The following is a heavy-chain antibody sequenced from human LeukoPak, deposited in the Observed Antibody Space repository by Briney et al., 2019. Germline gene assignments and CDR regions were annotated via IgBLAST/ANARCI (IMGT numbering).Heavy chain of an antibody. D-gene: IGHD2-2*01. Sequence: VASVKVSCKASGNTLTSYYLHWVRQAPGQGLEWMGRINPNSGGTNYAQKFQGRVTMTRDTSISTAYMELSRLRSDDTAVYYCASWGSHCSSTSCYPYYFDYWGQGTLVTVSS. CDR3: ASWGSHCSSTSCYPYYFDY. CDR2: INPNSGGT. CDR1: GNTLTSYY. V-gene: IGHV1-2*06. J-gene: IGHJ4*02.